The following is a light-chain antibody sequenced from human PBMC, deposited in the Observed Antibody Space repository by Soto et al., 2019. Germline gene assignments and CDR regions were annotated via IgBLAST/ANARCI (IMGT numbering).Light chain of an antibody. J-gene: IGKJ4*01. Sequence: EIVLTQSPDTLSLSPGERATLSCRASQSVRSNSLAWYQQKPGQAPRFLIYDASSSATCIPDGFSGSGSGTDFTLTISRLEPEDFAVYYCQQYGSTPLTFGGGTKVDIK. CDR1: QSVRSNS. CDR2: DAS. CDR3: QQYGSTPLT. V-gene: IGKV3-20*01.